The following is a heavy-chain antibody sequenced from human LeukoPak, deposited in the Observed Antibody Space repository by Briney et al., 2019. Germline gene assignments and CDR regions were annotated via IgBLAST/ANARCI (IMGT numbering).Heavy chain of an antibody. V-gene: IGHV4-38-2*02. CDR2: IYHSGCT. Sequence: PSETLSLTCTVSGYSISSGYYWCLLRHPPGKGLEFTAIIYHSGCTYYNPSLKSRVTISRDTSKNQLSLKLNCLTAADPAVYYCAGGRGVRLGDAFDIWGQGTMVTVSS. CDR3: AGGRGVRLGDAFDI. J-gene: IGHJ3*02. CDR1: GYSISSGYY. D-gene: IGHD3-16*01.